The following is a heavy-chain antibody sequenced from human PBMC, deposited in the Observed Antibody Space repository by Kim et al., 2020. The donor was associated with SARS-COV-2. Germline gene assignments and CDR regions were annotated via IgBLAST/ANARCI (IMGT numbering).Heavy chain of an antibody. CDR2: IDPSDSYT. D-gene: IGHD5-18*01. Sequence: GESLKISCKGSGYSFTSYWISWVRQMPGKGLEWMGRIDPSDSYTNYSPSFQGHVTISADKSISTAYLQWSSLKASDTAMYYCARQEMGYSYGFKGWFDPWGQGTLLTASS. CDR1: GYSFTSYW. V-gene: IGHV5-10-1*01. J-gene: IGHJ5*02. CDR3: ARQEMGYSYGFKGWFDP.